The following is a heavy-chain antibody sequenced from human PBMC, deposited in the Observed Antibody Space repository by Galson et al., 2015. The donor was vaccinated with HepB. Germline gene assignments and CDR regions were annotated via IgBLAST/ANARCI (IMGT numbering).Heavy chain of an antibody. J-gene: IGHJ4*02. V-gene: IGHV1-18*01. CDR1: GYTFTSYG. CDR2: ISSYSGET. Sequence: SVKVSCKASGYTFTSYGISWVRQAPGQGLEWMGWISSYSGETRYPQKFQDRVTMTTDTSTTTAYMDLRSLRSDDTAVYYCARGGRLGESSSFDYWGQGTLVTVSS. CDR3: ARGGRLGESSSFDY. D-gene: IGHD3-16*02.